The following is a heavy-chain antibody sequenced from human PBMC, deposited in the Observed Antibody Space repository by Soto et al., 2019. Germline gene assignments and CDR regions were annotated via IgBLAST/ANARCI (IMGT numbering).Heavy chain of an antibody. CDR3: AASLEGCSGGSCYSTFDY. J-gene: IGHJ4*02. D-gene: IGHD2-15*01. V-gene: IGHV4-30-4*01. CDR2: IYYSGST. Sequence: PSETLSLTCTVSGGSISSGDYYWSWIRQPPGKGLEWIGYIYYSGSTYYNPSLKSRVTISVDTSKNQFSLKLSSVTAADTAVYYCAASLEGCSGGSCYSTFDYWGQGTLVTVSS. CDR1: GGSISSGDYY.